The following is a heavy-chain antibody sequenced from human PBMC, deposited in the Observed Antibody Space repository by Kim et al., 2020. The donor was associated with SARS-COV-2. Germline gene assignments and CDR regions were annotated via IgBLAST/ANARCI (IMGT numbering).Heavy chain of an antibody. J-gene: IGHJ3*02. CDR3: ARGGLWFGESDAFDI. CDR2: ISYDGSNK. D-gene: IGHD3-10*01. Sequence: GGSLRLSCAASGFTFSSYAMHWVRQAPGKGLEWVAVISYDGSNKYYADSVKGRFTISRDNSKNTLYLQMNSLRAEDTAVYYCARGGLWFGESDAFDIWGQGTMVTVSS. CDR1: GFTFSSYA. V-gene: IGHV3-30*04.